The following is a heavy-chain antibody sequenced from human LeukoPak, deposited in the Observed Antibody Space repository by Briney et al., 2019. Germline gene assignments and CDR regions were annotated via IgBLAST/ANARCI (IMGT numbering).Heavy chain of an antibody. CDR2: INSDGSST. CDR3: ASLRYSGSSRAFDI. V-gene: IGHV3-74*01. D-gene: IGHD1-26*01. Sequence: GGSLRLSCAASGFTFDDYGMSWVRQAPGKGLVWASRINSDGSSTSYADSVKGRFTISRDNAKNTPYLQMNSLRAEDTAVYYCASLRYSGSSRAFDIWGQGTMVTVSS. J-gene: IGHJ3*02. CDR1: GFTFDDYG.